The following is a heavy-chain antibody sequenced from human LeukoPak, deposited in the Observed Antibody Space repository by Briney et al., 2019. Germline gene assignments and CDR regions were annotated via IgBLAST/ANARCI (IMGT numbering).Heavy chain of an antibody. Sequence: GGSLRLSCAASGFTVSSNYMSWVRQAPGKGLERVSVIYSGGSTYYADSVKGRFTISRDNSKNTLYLQMNSLRAEDTAVYYCARVVVVAAKYYYYYMDVWGKGTTVTVSS. V-gene: IGHV3-53*01. J-gene: IGHJ6*03. CDR3: ARVVVVAAKYYYYYMDV. CDR2: IYSGGST. D-gene: IGHD2-15*01. CDR1: GFTVSSNY.